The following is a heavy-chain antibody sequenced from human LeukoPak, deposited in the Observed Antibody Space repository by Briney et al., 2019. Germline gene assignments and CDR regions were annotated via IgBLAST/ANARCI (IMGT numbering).Heavy chain of an antibody. J-gene: IGHJ1*01. CDR2: ISGSGGST. V-gene: IGHV3-23*01. Sequence: GGSLRLSCAASGFTFSSYAMSWVRQAPGKGLEWVSAISGSGGSTYYADSVKGRFTISRDNSKNTLYLQMNSLRAEDTAVYYCARTYGSGSYGAEYFHHWGQGTLVTVSS. CDR3: ARTYGSGSYGAEYFHH. CDR1: GFTFSSYA. D-gene: IGHD3-10*01.